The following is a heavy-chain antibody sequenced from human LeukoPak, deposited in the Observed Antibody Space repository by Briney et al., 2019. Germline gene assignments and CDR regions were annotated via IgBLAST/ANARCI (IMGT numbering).Heavy chain of an antibody. CDR3: ARVVRVCATNCYGGPDALDI. Sequence: ASVKVSCKASGYTFTSYYMHWVRQAPGQGLEWMGIINPSGGSTSYAQKFQGRVTMTRDMSTSTVYMELSSLRSEDTAVYYCARVVRVCATNCYGGPDALDIWGQGTMVTVSS. J-gene: IGHJ3*02. V-gene: IGHV1-46*01. D-gene: IGHD2-2*01. CDR2: INPSGGST. CDR1: GYTFTSYY.